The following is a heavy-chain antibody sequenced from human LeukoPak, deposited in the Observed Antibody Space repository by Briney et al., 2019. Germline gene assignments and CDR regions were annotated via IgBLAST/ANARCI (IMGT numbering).Heavy chain of an antibody. CDR3: AKDRGSSWTGFFDY. D-gene: IGHD6-13*01. CDR2: ISYDGSNK. V-gene: IGHV3-30*18. Sequence: GGSLRLSCAASGFTFSSYGMHWVRQAPGKGLEWVAVISYDGSNKYYADSVKGRLTISRDNSKNTLYLQMNSLRAEDTAVYYCAKDRGSSWTGFFDYWGQGTLVTVSS. J-gene: IGHJ4*02. CDR1: GFTFSSYG.